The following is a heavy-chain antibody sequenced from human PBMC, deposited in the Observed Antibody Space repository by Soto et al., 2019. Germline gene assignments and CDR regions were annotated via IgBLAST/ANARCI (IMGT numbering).Heavy chain of an antibody. V-gene: IGHV3-21*01. CDR2: ISSSSSYI. CDR1: GFTFSSYS. J-gene: IGHJ6*02. D-gene: IGHD6-19*01. CDR3: ARFNAVAGTVYYGMDV. Sequence: EVQLVESGGGLAKPGGSLRLSCAASGFTFSSYSMNWVRQAPGKGLEWVSSISSSSSYIYYANSLKGRFTISRDNAKNSLYLQMNSLRAEDTAVYYCARFNAVAGTVYYGMDVWGQGTTVTVAS.